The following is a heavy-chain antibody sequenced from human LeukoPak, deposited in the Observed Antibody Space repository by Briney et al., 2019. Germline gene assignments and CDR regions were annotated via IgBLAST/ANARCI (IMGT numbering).Heavy chain of an antibody. J-gene: IGHJ4*02. V-gene: IGHV4-30-4*02. D-gene: IGHD2-2*01. CDR1: GGSISSGDYY. Sequence: SETLSLTCTVSGGSISSGDYYWSWIRQPPGKGLEWIGYIYYSGSTYYNPSLKSRVTISVDTSKNQFSLKLSSVTAADTAVYYCARFLGYCSSTSCLDYWGQGTLVTVSS. CDR3: ARFLGYCSSTSCLDY. CDR2: IYYSGST.